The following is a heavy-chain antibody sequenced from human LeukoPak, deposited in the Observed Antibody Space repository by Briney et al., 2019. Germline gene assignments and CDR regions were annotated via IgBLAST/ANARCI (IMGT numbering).Heavy chain of an antibody. J-gene: IGHJ4*02. D-gene: IGHD3-9*01. CDR3: ARVKGGGYYDILTGYHYFDY. CDR1: GGSISSGDSY. Sequence: SETLSLTCTVSGGSISSGDSYWSWIRQPPGKGLEWIGEIYHSGSTNYNPSLKSRVTISVDKSKNQFSLKLSSVTAADTAVYYCARVKGGGYYDILTGYHYFDYWGQGTLVTVSS. V-gene: IGHV4-39*07. CDR2: IYHSGST.